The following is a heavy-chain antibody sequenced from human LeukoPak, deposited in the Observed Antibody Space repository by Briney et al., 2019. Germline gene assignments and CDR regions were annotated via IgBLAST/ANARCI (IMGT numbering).Heavy chain of an antibody. CDR2: IYSSGST. D-gene: IGHD6-13*01. CDR1: GGSISSYY. Sequence: PSETLYLTCSVSGGSISSYYWSWVRQPAGEGLEWIGRIYSSGSTNYNPSLNSRVTMSVDTSNNQFSLRLTSVTAADTAVYCCARGTTAAAGIFDCWGQGTLVTVSS. J-gene: IGHJ4*02. CDR3: ARGTTAAAGIFDC. V-gene: IGHV4-4*07.